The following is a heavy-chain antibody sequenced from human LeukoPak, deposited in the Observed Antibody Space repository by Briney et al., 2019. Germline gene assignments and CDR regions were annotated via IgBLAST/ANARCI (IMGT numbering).Heavy chain of an antibody. J-gene: IGHJ4*02. V-gene: IGHV3-23*01. CDR2: ISGNGDIT. CDR1: RFTFNTYA. CDR3: ARVKRDCSGGICYSYDY. Sequence: PGGSLRLSCAASRFTFNTYAVNWVRQAPGKGLEWVSAISGNGDITYYADSVRGRFTISRDNSKNTLYLQMNSLRAEDTAVYYCARVKRDCSGGICYSYDYWGQGTLVTVSS. D-gene: IGHD2-15*01.